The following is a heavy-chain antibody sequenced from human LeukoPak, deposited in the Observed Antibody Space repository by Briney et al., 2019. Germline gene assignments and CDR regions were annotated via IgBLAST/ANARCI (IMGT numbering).Heavy chain of an antibody. CDR3: ARERGALLHGMDV. D-gene: IGHD3-16*01. CDR1: GFTFSNYS. J-gene: IGHJ6*02. CDR2: ISSSSSSI. Sequence: GGSLRLSCAASGFTFSNYSMNWVRQAPGKGLEWVSYISSSSSSIYYADSVKGRFTISRDNAKNSLYLQMNSLRAEDTAVYYCARERGALLHGMDVWGQGTTVTVSS. V-gene: IGHV3-48*04.